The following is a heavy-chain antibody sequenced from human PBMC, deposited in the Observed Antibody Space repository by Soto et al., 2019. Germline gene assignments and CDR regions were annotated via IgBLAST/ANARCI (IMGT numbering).Heavy chain of an antibody. D-gene: IGHD3-3*01. J-gene: IGHJ4*02. CDR1: GFTFSNYL. V-gene: IGHV3-74*01. CDR3: ARETQGVTIDGGEDFDY. CDR2: INSDGSST. Sequence: PGGSLILSCAASGFTFSNYLMHWVRPAPGKGLVCVSRINSDGSSTSYADSVKGRFNISRDNAKNTLYLQMNSLRAEDTAVYYCARETQGVTIDGGEDFDYWGQGTLVTVSS.